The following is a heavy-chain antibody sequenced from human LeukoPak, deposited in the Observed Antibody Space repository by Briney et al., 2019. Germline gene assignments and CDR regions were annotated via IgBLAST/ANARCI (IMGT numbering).Heavy chain of an antibody. D-gene: IGHD3-22*01. Sequence: SVKVSCKASGGTFSSYAISWVRQAPGQGLEWMGGIIPIFGTSNYAQKFQDRVTVTADESTSTAYMELSSLRSDDTAVYYCTRSYDSSTYYFDYWGQGTLVTVSS. CDR1: GGTFSSYA. CDR2: IIPIFGTS. CDR3: TRSYDSSTYYFDY. V-gene: IGHV1-69*01. J-gene: IGHJ4*02.